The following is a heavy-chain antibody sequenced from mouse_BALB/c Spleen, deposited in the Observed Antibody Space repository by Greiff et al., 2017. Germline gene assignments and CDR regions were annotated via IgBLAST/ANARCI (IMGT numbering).Heavy chain of an antibody. CDR3: ARGQSITTVLDY. CDR2: ISSGGST. D-gene: IGHD1-1*01. J-gene: IGHJ2*01. Sequence: DVKLVESGGGLVKPGGSLKLSCAASGFTFSSYAMSWVRQTPEKRLEWVASISSGGSTYYPDSVKGRFTISRDNARNILYLQMSSLRSEDTAMYYCARGQSITTVLDYWGQGTTLTVSS. CDR1: GFTFSSYA. V-gene: IGHV5-6-5*01.